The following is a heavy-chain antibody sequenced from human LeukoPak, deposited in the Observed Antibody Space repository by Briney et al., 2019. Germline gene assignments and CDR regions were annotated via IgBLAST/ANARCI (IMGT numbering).Heavy chain of an antibody. J-gene: IGHJ1*01. CDR2: ISGSGGST. V-gene: IGHV3-23*01. Sequence: PGGSLRLSCAASGFTFSSYAMSWVRQAPGKGLEWVSAISGSGGSTYYADSVKGRFTISRDNSKNTLYLQMNSLRAEDTAVHYCAKDVERITIFGVAKPLGYFQHWGQGTLVTVSS. CDR1: GFTFSSYA. CDR3: AKDVERITIFGVAKPLGYFQH. D-gene: IGHD3-3*01.